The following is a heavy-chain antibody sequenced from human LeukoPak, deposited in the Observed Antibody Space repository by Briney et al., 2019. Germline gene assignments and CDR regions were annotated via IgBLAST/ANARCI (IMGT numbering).Heavy chain of an antibody. CDR2: INPNSGGT. CDR1: GYTFTGYY. D-gene: IGHD5-18*01. J-gene: IGHJ4*02. Sequence: ASVKVSCKASGYTFTGYYMHWVRQAPGQGLEWMGWINPNSGGTNYAQKFQGRVTMTRDTSISTAYMELSRLRSDDTAVYYCARGGMGTAMVTSASDYWGQGTLATVSS. CDR3: ARGGMGTAMVTSASDY. V-gene: IGHV1-2*02.